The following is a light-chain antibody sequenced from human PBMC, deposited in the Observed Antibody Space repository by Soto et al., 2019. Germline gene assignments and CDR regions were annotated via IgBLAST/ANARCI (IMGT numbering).Light chain of an antibody. Sequence: SSELTQPPSVSVAPGKTARITCGGNNIGSKSVHWYQQKPGQAPVLVIYYDSDRPSGIPERFSGSNSGNTATLTISRVEAGDEADYYCQVWDSSSLVFGGGTKLTVL. CDR3: QVWDSSSLV. J-gene: IGLJ2*01. CDR1: NIGSKS. V-gene: IGLV3-21*04. CDR2: YDS.